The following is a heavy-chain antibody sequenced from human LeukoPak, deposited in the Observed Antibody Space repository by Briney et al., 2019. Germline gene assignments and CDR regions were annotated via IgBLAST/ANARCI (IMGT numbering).Heavy chain of an antibody. J-gene: IGHJ4*02. D-gene: IGHD3-10*01. Sequence: SETLSLTCTVSGGSISSYYWSWFRQPPGKGLECIGYIYYSGNTNYNPSLKSRVTISVDTSKNQFSLKLTSVTAADTAVYYCARGYGSGTYYLNYFDYWGQGTLVTSPQ. V-gene: IGHV4-59*01. CDR1: GGSISSYY. CDR2: IYYSGNT. CDR3: ARGYGSGTYYLNYFDY.